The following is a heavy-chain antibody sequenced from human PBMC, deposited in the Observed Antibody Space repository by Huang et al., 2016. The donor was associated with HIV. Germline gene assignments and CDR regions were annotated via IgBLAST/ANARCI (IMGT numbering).Heavy chain of an antibody. V-gene: IGHV3-7*01. J-gene: IGHJ6*02. D-gene: IGHD1-7*01. CDR1: TFWFGAYW. Sequence: VESGGRLVQPGGSIRLSCVGSTFWFGAYWMSWVRQLPGQGLEWVANIKQDESEKYYVDSVKGRFNISRDNAKKVLFLEMNNVRVEDTATYYCATKTAAMDIWGQGTTVTVS. CDR2: IKQDESEK. CDR3: ATKTAAMDI.